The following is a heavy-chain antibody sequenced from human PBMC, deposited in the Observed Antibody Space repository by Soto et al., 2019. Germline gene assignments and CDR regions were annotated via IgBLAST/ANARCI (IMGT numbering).Heavy chain of an antibody. Sequence: ASVKVSDQTYGNTFTDYYMHWVRPAPGQELEWMGWINPNTGVTKYARKFQGRVIMNRDTSISTAYMVLSRLTFDDTALEYCARAAVGGEYYYFYYLGQGTRVTVSA. J-gene: IGHJ4*02. CDR2: INPNTGVT. V-gene: IGHV1-2*02. CDR1: GNTFTDYY. D-gene: IGHD1-26*01. CDR3: ARAAVGGEYYYFYY.